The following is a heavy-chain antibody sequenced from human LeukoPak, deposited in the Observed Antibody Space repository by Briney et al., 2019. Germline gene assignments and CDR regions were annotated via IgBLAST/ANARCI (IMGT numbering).Heavy chain of an antibody. V-gene: IGHV3-23*01. Sequence: GGTLRLSCADSVFTFRIYGMSWVRQAPGKGLGWVSAFSGSGGSTYYADSVKGRFTISRDNSKNTLYLQMNSLRAEDTAVYYCAKDRWGWDIVVVPAAANWFDPWGQGTLVTVSS. CDR2: FSGSGGST. CDR3: AKDRWGWDIVVVPAAANWFDP. CDR1: VFTFRIYG. D-gene: IGHD2-2*01. J-gene: IGHJ5*02.